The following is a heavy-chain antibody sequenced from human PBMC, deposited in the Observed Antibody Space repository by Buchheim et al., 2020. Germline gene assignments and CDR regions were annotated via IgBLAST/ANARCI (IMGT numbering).Heavy chain of an antibody. Sequence: QVQLQESGPGLVKPSQTLSLTCTVSGGSIGSGDYYWSWIRQPPGKGLEWIGYIYYSGSTYYNPSLKSRVTISVDTSKNQFSLKLSSVTAADTAVYYCARGFRGYCSGTSCYYFDYWGQGTL. CDR2: IYYSGST. CDR1: GGSIGSGDYY. J-gene: IGHJ4*02. CDR3: ARGFRGYCSGTSCYYFDY. D-gene: IGHD2-15*01. V-gene: IGHV4-30-4*01.